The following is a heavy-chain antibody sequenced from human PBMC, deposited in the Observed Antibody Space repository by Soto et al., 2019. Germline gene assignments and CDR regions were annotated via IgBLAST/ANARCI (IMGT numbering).Heavy chain of an antibody. CDR3: ARGGHIAVVTASFDY. J-gene: IGHJ4*02. Sequence: GASVKVSCKASGGTFSSYAISWVRQAPGQALEWMGVIHPSGGGTTYAQKFLGRVTVTRDTSTTTVFVELSSLRSDDTAVYYCARGGHIAVVTASFDYWGQGTLVTVSS. CDR2: IHPSGGGT. D-gene: IGHD2-21*02. V-gene: IGHV1-46*03. CDR1: GGTFSSYA.